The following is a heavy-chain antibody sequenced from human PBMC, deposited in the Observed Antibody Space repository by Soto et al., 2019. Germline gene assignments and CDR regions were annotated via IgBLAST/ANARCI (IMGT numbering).Heavy chain of an antibody. CDR1: GGTFSSYA. D-gene: IGHD3-10*01. Sequence: QVQLVQSGAEVKKPGSSVKVSCKASGGTFSSYAISWVRQAPGQGLEWMGGIITIFGTANYAQKFQGRVTITADESTSTACMGLGSLRSENTAVYYCAGALSCPGGYWGQGTLVTVSS. J-gene: IGHJ4*02. V-gene: IGHV1-69*01. CDR2: IITIFGTA. CDR3: AGALSCPGGY.